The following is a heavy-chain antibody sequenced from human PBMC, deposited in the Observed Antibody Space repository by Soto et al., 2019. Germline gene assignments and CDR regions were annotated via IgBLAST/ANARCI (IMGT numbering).Heavy chain of an antibody. CDR3: ARRPICSGGSCYSSYYFDY. CDR1: GYSFTSYW. J-gene: IGHJ4*02. V-gene: IGHV5-51*01. CDR2: IYPGDSDT. D-gene: IGHD2-15*01. Sequence: GESLKISCKGSGYSFTSYWIGWVRQMPGKGLEWMGIIYPGDSDTRYSPSFQGQVTISADKSISTAYLQWSSLKASDTAMYYCARRPICSGGSCYSSYYFDYWGQGTLVTVSS.